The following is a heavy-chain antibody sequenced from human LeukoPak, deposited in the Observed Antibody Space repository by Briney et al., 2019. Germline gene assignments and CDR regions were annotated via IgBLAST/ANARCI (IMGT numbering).Heavy chain of an antibody. D-gene: IGHD6-13*01. V-gene: IGHV3-30*18. J-gene: IGHJ4*02. CDR2: ISYDGSNK. CDR3: AKVGVAAAGTSDY. CDR1: GFTFSSYG. Sequence: GGSLRLSCAASGFTFSSYGMHWVRQAPGKGLEWVAVISYDGSNKYYADSVKGRFTISRDNSKNTLYLQMNSLRAEDTAVYYCAKVGVAAAGTSDYWGQGTLVTVSS.